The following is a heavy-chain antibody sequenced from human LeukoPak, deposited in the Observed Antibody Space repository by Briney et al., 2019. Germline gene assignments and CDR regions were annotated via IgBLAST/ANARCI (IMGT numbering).Heavy chain of an antibody. V-gene: IGHV4-4*02. D-gene: IGHD4-17*01. J-gene: IGHJ6*02. CDR2: IYHSGST. CDR3: ARDSRHGDFYYYGMDV. Sequence: SGTLSLTCAVSGGSISSSNWWSWVRPPPGKGLEWIGEIYHSGSTNYNPSLKSRVTISVDKSKNQFSLKLSSVTAADTAVYYCARDSRHGDFYYYGMDVWGQGTTVTVSS. CDR1: GGSISSSNW.